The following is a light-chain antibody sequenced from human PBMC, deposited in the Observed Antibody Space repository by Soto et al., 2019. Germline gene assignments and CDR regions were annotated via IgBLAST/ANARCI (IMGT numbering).Light chain of an antibody. V-gene: IGKV3-20*01. CDR3: QQYSSSRA. Sequence: IVWSQSPPTLSLSPDERATLSCRSSQSFSSNHLAWYQQKPGQAPRLLIYGVSSRATGIPVRFSGSGSETDFTLTITRLEPEDFAVYYCQQYSSSRAFGQGTRV. J-gene: IGKJ1*01. CDR2: GVS. CDR1: QSFSSNH.